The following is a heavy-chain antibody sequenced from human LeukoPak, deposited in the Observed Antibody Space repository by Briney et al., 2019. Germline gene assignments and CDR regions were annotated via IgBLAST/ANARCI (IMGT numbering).Heavy chain of an antibody. V-gene: IGHV5-51*01. CDR2: IYPGDSDT. Sequence: ESLKISCKGSGYSFTSYWIGWVRQMPGKGLEWMGIIYPGDSDTRYSPSFQGQVTISADKSISTAYLQWSSLKASDTAMYYCARILSAGTLLGPFDYWGQGTLVTVSS. CDR1: GYSFTSYW. D-gene: IGHD6-13*01. J-gene: IGHJ4*02. CDR3: ARILSAGTLLGPFDY.